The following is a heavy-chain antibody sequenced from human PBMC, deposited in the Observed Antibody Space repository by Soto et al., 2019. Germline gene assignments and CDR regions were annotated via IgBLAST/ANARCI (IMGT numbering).Heavy chain of an antibody. CDR1: GFTFSSYS. Sequence: PGGSLRLSCAASGFTFSSYSMNWVRQAPGKGLEWVAVISYDGSNKYYADSVKGRFTMSRDNAKNSLYLQMNSLRAEDTAVYYCARGYRITGSTRLGYYYYGMDVWGQGTTVTVSS. J-gene: IGHJ6*02. CDR3: ARGYRITGSTRLGYYYYGMDV. D-gene: IGHD1-7*01. V-gene: IGHV3-30*03. CDR2: ISYDGSNK.